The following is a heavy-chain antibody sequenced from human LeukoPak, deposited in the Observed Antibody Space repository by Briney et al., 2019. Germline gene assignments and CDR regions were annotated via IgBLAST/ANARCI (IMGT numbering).Heavy chain of an antibody. CDR1: GLTFYDYA. CDR3: AKGRTGYYTPAYFDY. J-gene: IGHJ4*02. CDR2: ISWNSGSI. D-gene: IGHD3/OR15-3a*01. V-gene: IGHV3-9*01. Sequence: SLRLSCAASGLTFYDYAMHWVRQAPGKGLEGVSGISWNSGSIGYADSVKGRFTTSRDNAKNSLYLQMNSLRAEDTALYYCAKGRTGYYTPAYFDYWGQGTLVTVSS.